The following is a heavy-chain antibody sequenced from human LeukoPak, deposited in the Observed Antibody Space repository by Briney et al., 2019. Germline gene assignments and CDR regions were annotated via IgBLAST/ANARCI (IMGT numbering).Heavy chain of an antibody. CDR3: AREFSGGSFDY. CDR2: IYSGGST. D-gene: IGHD3-16*01. V-gene: IGHV3-53*01. CDR1: GFTVSSNY. J-gene: IGHJ4*02. Sequence: GGSLRLSCAASGFTVSSNYMSWVRQAPGKGLEWVSVIYSGGSTYYADSVKGRFTISRDNSKNTLYLQMNSLRAEDTAVYYCAREFSGGSFDYWGQGTLVTVSS.